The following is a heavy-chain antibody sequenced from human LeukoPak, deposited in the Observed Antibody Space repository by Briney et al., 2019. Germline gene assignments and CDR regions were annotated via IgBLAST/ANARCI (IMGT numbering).Heavy chain of an antibody. J-gene: IGHJ4*02. CDR1: GFSFSKYW. CDR2: IKEDGTYT. V-gene: IGHV3-74*01. CDR3: ARDFDMGITPGDDFDF. D-gene: IGHD3-9*01. Sequence: GGSLRLSCAASGFSFSKYWMHWVRQTPGEGLVWVSRIKEDGTYTSYADSVKGRFTISRDNARNTVFLKMNSLRAEDTAVYYCARDFDMGITPGDDFDFWGQGTLVTVSS.